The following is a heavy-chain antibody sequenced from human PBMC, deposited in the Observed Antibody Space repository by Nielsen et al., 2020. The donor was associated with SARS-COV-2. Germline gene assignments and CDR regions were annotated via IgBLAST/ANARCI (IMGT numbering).Heavy chain of an antibody. CDR2: IYYSGST. CDR3: ARDALSHGPPDSNCDFWSGRDYYYYGMDV. CDR1: GGSISSGGYY. J-gene: IGHJ6*02. V-gene: IGHV4-31*03. Sequence: SETLSLTCTVSGGSISSGGYYWSWIRQHPGKGLEWIGYIYYSGSTYYNPSLKSRVTISVDTSKNQFSLKLSSVTAADTAVYYCARDALSHGPPDSNCDFWSGRDYYYYGMDVWGQGTTVTVSS. D-gene: IGHD3-3*01.